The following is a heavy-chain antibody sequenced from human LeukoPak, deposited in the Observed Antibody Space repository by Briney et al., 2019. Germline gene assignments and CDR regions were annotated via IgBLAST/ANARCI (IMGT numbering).Heavy chain of an antibody. Sequence: ASVKVSCKASGYTFTGYYMHWVRQAPGQGLEWMGWINPKTGGTNFAQKFQGRVTMTRDTSISTAYMELTRLTSDDTAVYYCATKRGNSWYLDYWGQGTLVTVSS. CDR1: GYTFTGYY. CDR3: ATKRGNSWYLDY. D-gene: IGHD6-13*01. J-gene: IGHJ4*02. V-gene: IGHV1-2*02. CDR2: INPKTGGT.